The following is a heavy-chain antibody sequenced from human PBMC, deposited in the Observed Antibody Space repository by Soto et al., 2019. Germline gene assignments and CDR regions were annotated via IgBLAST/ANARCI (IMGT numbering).Heavy chain of an antibody. CDR3: ARGDSNSDSYYCYGMDV. CDR2: IWYDGSNK. D-gene: IGHD4-4*01. Sequence: QVQLVESGGGVVQPGRSLRLSCAASGFTFSSYGMHWVRQAPGKGLEWVAVIWYDGSNKYYADSVKGRFTISRDNSKNTLYLQMNSMRAEDTAVYYCARGDSNSDSYYCYGMDVWGQGTTVTVSS. CDR1: GFTFSSYG. V-gene: IGHV3-33*01. J-gene: IGHJ6*02.